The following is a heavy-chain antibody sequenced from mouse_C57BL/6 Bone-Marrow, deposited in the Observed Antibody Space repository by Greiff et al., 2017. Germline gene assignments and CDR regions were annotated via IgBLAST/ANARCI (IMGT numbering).Heavy chain of an antibody. CDR2: IWSGGST. CDR1: GFSLTSYG. D-gene: IGHD2-4*01. Sequence: VQLQQSGPGLVQPSQCLSITCTASGFSLTSYGVHWVRQSPGKGLEWLGVIWSGGSTDYNAAFMSRLRSTKENSKSQVFFKMNSLQADDTAIYYCAKNAGDYDWAMDYWGQGTSVTVSS. V-gene: IGHV2-5*01. CDR3: AKNAGDYDWAMDY. J-gene: IGHJ4*01.